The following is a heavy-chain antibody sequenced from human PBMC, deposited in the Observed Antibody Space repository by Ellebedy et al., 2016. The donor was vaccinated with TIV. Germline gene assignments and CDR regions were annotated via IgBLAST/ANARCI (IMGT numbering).Heavy chain of an antibody. D-gene: IGHD5-18*01. V-gene: IGHV1-46*04. CDR3: ARGSGSDTAMVPGPFDP. Sequence: AASVKVSCKASGYTFTSYYLHWVRQAPGQGLEWMGIINPSGGSTSYAQKLQGRVTMTRDTSTSTVYMELSSLRSEDTAVYYCARGSGSDTAMVPGPFDPWGQGTLVTVSS. J-gene: IGHJ5*02. CDR1: GYTFTSYY. CDR2: INPSGGST.